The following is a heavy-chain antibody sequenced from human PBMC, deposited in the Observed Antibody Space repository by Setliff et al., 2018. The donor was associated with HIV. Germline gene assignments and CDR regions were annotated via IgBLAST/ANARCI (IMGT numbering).Heavy chain of an antibody. CDR1: GGSISSGTYY. CDR3: ARGISTNAYWHGAPYNWFDP. Sequence: SETLSLTCTVSGGSISSGTYYWSWIRQPAGKGLEWIGHIYTSGSTNYNPSLRSRVTISVDTSKNQISLKLRLVTAADTAIYDCARGISTNAYWHGAPYNWFDPWGQGILVTVSS. CDR2: IYTSGST. D-gene: IGHD3-16*01. V-gene: IGHV4-61*09. J-gene: IGHJ5*02.